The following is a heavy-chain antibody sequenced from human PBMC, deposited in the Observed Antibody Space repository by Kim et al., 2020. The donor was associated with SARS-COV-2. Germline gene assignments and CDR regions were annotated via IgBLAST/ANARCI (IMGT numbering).Heavy chain of an antibody. CDR3: ARGGMTTVTTPLDY. J-gene: IGHJ4*02. D-gene: IGHD4-17*01. Sequence: NPSLKMRVTISVDTSKNQFSLKLSAVTAADTAVYYCARGGMTTVTTPLDYWGQGTLVTVSS. V-gene: IGHV4-34*01.